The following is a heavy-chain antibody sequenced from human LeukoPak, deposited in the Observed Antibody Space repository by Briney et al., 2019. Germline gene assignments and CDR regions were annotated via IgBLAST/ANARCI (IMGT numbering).Heavy chain of an antibody. J-gene: IGHJ4*02. CDR3: ARGSGNYYGARY. D-gene: IGHD1-26*01. CDR1: GFTFSSYA. Sequence: PGGSLRLSCAASGFTFSSYAMSWVRQAPGKGLEWVSVIYSGGSTYYADSVKGRFTISRDNSKNTLYLQVNSLRAEDTAVYYCARGSGNYYGARYWGQGTLVTVSS. CDR2: IYSGGST. V-gene: IGHV3-53*01.